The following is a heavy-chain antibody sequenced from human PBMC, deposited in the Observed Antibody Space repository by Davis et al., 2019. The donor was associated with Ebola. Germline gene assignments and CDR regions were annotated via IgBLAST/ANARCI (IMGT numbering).Heavy chain of an antibody. V-gene: IGHV1-3*01. CDR1: GYTFTNYA. CDR3: ASGGIAAVGYDY. J-gene: IGHJ4*02. Sequence: AASVKVSCKASGYTFTNYAMHWVRQAPGQRLEWMGWINAGNGHTRYSQKFQGRVTITRDTSASTAYMELSSLRSEDTAVFYCASGGIAAVGYDYWVQGTLVTVSS. D-gene: IGHD6-13*01. CDR2: INAGNGHT.